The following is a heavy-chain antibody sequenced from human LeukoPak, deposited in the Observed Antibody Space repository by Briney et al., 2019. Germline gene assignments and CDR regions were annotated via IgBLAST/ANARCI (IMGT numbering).Heavy chain of an antibody. V-gene: IGHV1-2*02. D-gene: IGHD3-22*01. J-gene: IGHJ1*01. CDR3: ARVWNYHDSSGYLEYFQE. Sequence: ASVKVSCKASGYTFTGYYMHWVRQAPGQGLEWTGWINPNSGGTKYAQKFQGRVTMTRDTSISTAYMELSSLRSDDTAVYYCARVWNYHDSSGYLEYFQEWGQGTLVTVSS. CDR1: GYTFTGYY. CDR2: INPNSGGT.